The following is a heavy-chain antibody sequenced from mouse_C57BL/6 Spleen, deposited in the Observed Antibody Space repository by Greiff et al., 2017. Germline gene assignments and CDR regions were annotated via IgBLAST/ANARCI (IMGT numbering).Heavy chain of an antibody. CDR1: GYTFTSYW. Sequence: VTLMESGAELAKPGASVKLSCQASGYTFTSYWMHWVKQRPGPGLEWIGYLNPSSGYPKYNQKFKDKATLTADKSSSPAYMQLSSLTYEDSAVYYCARSDGYYPTAYWGQGTLVTVSA. D-gene: IGHD2-3*01. V-gene: IGHV1-7*01. CDR2: LNPSSGYP. CDR3: ARSDGYYPTAY. J-gene: IGHJ3*01.